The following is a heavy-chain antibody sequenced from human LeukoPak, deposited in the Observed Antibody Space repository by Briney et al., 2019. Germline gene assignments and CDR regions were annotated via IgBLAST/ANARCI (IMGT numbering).Heavy chain of an antibody. V-gene: IGHV4-59*01. CDR2: IYYSGST. Sequence: SETLSLTCTVSGGSISDYYWSWIRQAPGKGLEWIGYIYYSGSTNYNPSLKSRVTISVDTSKNQFSLKLSSVTAADTAVYYCARAHSSGWLVDYWGQGTLVTVSS. CDR3: ARAHSSGWLVDY. D-gene: IGHD6-19*01. J-gene: IGHJ4*02. CDR1: GGSISDYY.